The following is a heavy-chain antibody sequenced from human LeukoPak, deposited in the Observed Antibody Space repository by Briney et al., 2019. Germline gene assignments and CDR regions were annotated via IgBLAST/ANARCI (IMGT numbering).Heavy chain of an antibody. CDR2: IYTSGSP. J-gene: IGHJ6*03. CDR3: ARENDFWSGYPIPYYYMDV. D-gene: IGHD3-3*01. V-gene: IGHV4-4*07. Sequence: SETLSLTCTVSGGSISSYYWGWIRQPAGKGLEWIGRIYTSGSPNYNPSLKSRVTMSVDTSKNQSSLKLSSVTAADTAVYYCARENDFWSGYPIPYYYMDVWGKGTTVTVSS. CDR1: GGSISSYY.